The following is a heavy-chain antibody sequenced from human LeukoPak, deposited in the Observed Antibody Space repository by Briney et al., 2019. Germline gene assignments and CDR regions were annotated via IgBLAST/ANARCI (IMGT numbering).Heavy chain of an antibody. J-gene: IGHJ4*02. V-gene: IGHV3-30-3*01. Sequence: GRSLRLSCAASGFTFSSYAMHWVRQAPGQGLGWVAAISYDGSNKYYADSVKGRFTISRDNSKNTLYLQMNSLRAEDTAVYYCARDDLSWYSGIDYWGQGVLVTVSS. CDR1: GFTFSSYA. CDR2: ISYDGSNK. CDR3: ARDDLSWYSGIDY. D-gene: IGHD6-13*01.